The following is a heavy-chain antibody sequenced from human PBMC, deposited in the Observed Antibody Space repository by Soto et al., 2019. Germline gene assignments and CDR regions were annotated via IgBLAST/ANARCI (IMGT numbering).Heavy chain of an antibody. CDR1: GGSISSGDHY. V-gene: IGHV4-30-4*01. CDR3: ARDYTVTENYYYYGMDV. Sequence: SETLSITCTVSGGSISSGDHYWSWIRQPPWKGLEWIGYIYYSGSTYYNPSLKSRVTISVDTSKNQFSLKLSSVTAADTAVYYCARDYTVTENYYYYGMDVWGQGTTVTVSS. J-gene: IGHJ6*02. CDR2: IYYSGST. D-gene: IGHD4-17*01.